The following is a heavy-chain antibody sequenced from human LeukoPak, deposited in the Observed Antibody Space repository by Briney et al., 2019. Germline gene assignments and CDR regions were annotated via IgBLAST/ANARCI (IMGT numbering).Heavy chain of an antibody. D-gene: IGHD3-3*01. CDR1: GGSFSGYY. CDR3: ARAGGYYDFWSGYYTGAYFDY. J-gene: IGHJ4*02. Sequence: SETLSLTCAVYGGSFSGYYWSWIRQPPGKGLEWIGEINHSGSTNYNPSLKGRVTISVDTSKNQFSLKLSSVTAADTAVYYCARAGGYYDFWSGYYTGAYFDYWGQGTLVTVSS. CDR2: INHSGST. V-gene: IGHV4-34*01.